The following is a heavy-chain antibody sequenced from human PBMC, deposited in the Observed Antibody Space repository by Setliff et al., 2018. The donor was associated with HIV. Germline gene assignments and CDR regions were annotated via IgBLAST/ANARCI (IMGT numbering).Heavy chain of an antibody. CDR3: ARVQMAYAAFDV. J-gene: IGHJ3*01. Sequence: SETLSLTCTVSGGSISTFYWSWIRQPPGKGLEWIGSIYFTGSSDNNPSLKSRVTLSVDTSKHQFSLKLSSVTAADTAVYYCARVQMAYAAFDVWGQGTMVTVSS. V-gene: IGHV4-59*01. CDR2: IYFTGSS. CDR1: GGSISTFY. D-gene: IGHD4-17*01.